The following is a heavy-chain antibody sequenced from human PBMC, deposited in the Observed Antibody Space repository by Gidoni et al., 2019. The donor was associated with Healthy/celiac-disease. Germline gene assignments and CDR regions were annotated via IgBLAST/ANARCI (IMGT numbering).Heavy chain of an antibody. J-gene: IGHJ4*02. Sequence: GEINHSGSTNYNPSLKSRVTISVDTSKNQFSLKLSSVTAADTAVYYCARGGVPAAHAVGYWGQGTRVTVSS. CDR3: ARGGVPAAHAVGY. CDR2: INHSGST. D-gene: IGHD2-2*01. V-gene: IGHV4-34*01.